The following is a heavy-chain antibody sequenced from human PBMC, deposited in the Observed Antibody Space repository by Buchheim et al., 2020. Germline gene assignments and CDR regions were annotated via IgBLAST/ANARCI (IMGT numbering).Heavy chain of an antibody. CDR3: AKDTRYYYYGMDV. CDR2: ISYDGSNK. Sequence: QVQLVESGGGVVQPGRSLRLSCAASGFTFSSYAMHWVRQAPGKGLEWVAVISYDGSNKYYEDSVKGRFTISRDNSKNTLYLQMNSLRAEDTAVYYCAKDTRYYYYGMDVWGQGTT. V-gene: IGHV3-30*04. CDR1: GFTFSSYA. J-gene: IGHJ6*02.